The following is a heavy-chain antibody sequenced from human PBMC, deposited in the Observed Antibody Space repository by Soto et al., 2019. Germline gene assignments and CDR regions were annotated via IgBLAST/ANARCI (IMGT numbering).Heavy chain of an antibody. J-gene: IGHJ4*02. CDR3: ATQGRYYDSSGYWYYFDD. CDR1: GFTFSSYG. CDR2: ISYDGSNK. D-gene: IGHD3-22*01. V-gene: IGHV3-30*03. Sequence: GGSLRLSCAASGFTFSSYGMHWVRQAPGKGLEWVAVISYDGSNKYYADSVKGRFTISRDNSKNTLYLQMNSLRAEDTAVYYCATQGRYYDSSGYWYYFDDWGQGTLVTVSS.